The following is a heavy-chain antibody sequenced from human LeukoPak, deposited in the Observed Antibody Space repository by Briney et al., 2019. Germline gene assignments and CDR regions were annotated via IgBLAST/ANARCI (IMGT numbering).Heavy chain of an antibody. J-gene: IGHJ6*02. CDR3: ARSIGLTGGGVDV. CDR1: GGSISSYY. Sequence: LSLTCTVSGGSISSYYWSWIRQPPGKGLEWVSYITNGGSTIHHADSVKGRFTISRDNAKKTLYLQMNSLRAEDTAVYYCARSIGLTGGGVDVWGQGTTVTVSS. D-gene: IGHD3-9*01. CDR2: ITNGGSTI. V-gene: IGHV3-11*01.